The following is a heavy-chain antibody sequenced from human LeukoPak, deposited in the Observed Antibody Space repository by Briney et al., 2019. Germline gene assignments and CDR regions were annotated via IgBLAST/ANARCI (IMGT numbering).Heavy chain of an antibody. V-gene: IGHV4-39*01. CDR1: GGSISSSSYY. J-gene: IGHJ5*02. CDR3: ARLGTDYGDYVTWFDP. D-gene: IGHD4-17*01. Sequence: SETLSLTCTVSGGSISSSSYYWGWIRQPPGKGLEWIGSIYYSGSTYYNPSLKSRATISVDTSKNQFSLKLSSVTAADTAVYYCARLGTDYGDYVTWFDPWGQGTLVTVSS. CDR2: IYYSGST.